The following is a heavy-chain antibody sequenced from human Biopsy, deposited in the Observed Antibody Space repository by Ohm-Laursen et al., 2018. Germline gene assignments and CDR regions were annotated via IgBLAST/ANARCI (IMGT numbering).Heavy chain of an antibody. Sequence: SLRLSCAASGFTFSDYYMSWIRQAPGKGLEWVAAIYNDGINEYYADSVKGRFTISRDDSKNTLYLQMNSLRVEDTAVFYCARDLRGHWFFDLWGRGTLVTVSS. CDR1: GFTFSDYY. D-gene: IGHD5/OR15-5a*01. J-gene: IGHJ2*01. CDR3: ARDLRGHWFFDL. CDR2: IYNDGINE. V-gene: IGHV3-33*08.